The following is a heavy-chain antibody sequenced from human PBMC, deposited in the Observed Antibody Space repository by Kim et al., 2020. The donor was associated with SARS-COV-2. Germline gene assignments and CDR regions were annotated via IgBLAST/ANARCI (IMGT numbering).Heavy chain of an antibody. Sequence: GGSLRLSCAASGFTFDDYAMHWVRQAPGKGLEWVSGISWNRGSIGYADSVKGRFTISRDNAKNSLYLQMNSLRAEDTAVYYCARGPSEWGPSRFDYWGQGTLLTVSS. J-gene: IGHJ4*02. D-gene: IGHD3-3*01. CDR1: GFTFDDYA. V-gene: IGHV3-9*01. CDR3: ARGPSEWGPSRFDY. CDR2: ISWNRGSI.